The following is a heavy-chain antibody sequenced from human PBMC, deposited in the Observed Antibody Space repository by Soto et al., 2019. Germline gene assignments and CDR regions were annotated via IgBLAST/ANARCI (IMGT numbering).Heavy chain of an antibody. CDR1: GFSLSTSGYG. Sequence: CTVSGFSLSTSGYGMHWVRQAPGKGLEWVAVISYYGTNEYYEDSVKGRFTISRDNSKNTLYLQMNSLRIEDTAVYFCAKEDPSGRYSLDYWGQGSQVTVSS. D-gene: IGHD1-26*01. CDR2: ISYYGTNE. CDR3: AKEDPSGRYSLDY. J-gene: IGHJ4*02. V-gene: IGHV3-30*18.